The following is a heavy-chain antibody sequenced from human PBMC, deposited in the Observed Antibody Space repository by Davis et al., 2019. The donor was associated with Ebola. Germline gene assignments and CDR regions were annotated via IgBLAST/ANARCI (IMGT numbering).Heavy chain of an antibody. CDR1: GFIVSDKY. J-gene: IGHJ2*01. CDR3: ARHVYGDFWYFGL. D-gene: IGHD4-17*01. Sequence: PGGSLRLSCAASGFIVSDKYMSWVRQAPGKGLEWVSVIYRDGRTYYADSVKGRFTISRDNSKNTVYLQTNSLRAEDTAVYYCARHVYGDFWYFGLWGRGTRVTVSS. CDR2: IYRDGRT. V-gene: IGHV3-53*01.